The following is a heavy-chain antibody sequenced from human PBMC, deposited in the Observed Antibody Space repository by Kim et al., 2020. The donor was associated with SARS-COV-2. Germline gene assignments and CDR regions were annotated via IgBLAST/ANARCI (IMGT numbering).Heavy chain of an antibody. CDR2: IYSGGST. CDR3: ARDHPTVVTPDYYYGMDV. J-gene: IGHJ6*02. Sequence: GGSLRLSCAASGFTVSSNYMSWVRQAPGKGLEWVSVIYSGGSTYYADSVQGRFTISRDNSKNTLYLQMNSLRAEDTAVYYCARDHPTVVTPDYYYGMDVWGQGTPVTVSS. CDR1: GFTVSSNY. V-gene: IGHV3-66*01. D-gene: IGHD4-17*01.